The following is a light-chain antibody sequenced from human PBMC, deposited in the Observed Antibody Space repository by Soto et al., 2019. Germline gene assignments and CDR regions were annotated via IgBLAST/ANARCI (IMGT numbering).Light chain of an antibody. J-gene: IGKJ1*01. V-gene: IGKV3-11*01. Sequence: EIVLTQSPATLSLSPWERATLSCRASQSVSSYLAWYQQKPGQAPRLLIYEASNRATGIPARFSGSGSGTDFTLTISSLEPEDFAVYYCQQYGSSPWTFGQGTKVDIK. CDR2: EAS. CDR1: QSVSSY. CDR3: QQYGSSPWT.